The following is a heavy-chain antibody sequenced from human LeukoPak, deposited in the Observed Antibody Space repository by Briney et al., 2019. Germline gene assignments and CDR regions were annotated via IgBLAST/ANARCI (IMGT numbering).Heavy chain of an antibody. CDR3: ARDSLTSTIFGVVITYFDY. CDR1: GGSITSGGYY. V-gene: IGHV4-31*03. CDR2: IYYNGNT. D-gene: IGHD3-3*01. J-gene: IGHJ4*02. Sequence: SETLSLTCTVSGGSITSGGYYWSWIRQHPMMGLEWIGYIYYNGNTYYNPSLKSRVTMSVDTSKNQFSLNLSSVTAADTAVYYCARDSLTSTIFGVVITYFDYWGQGALVTVSS.